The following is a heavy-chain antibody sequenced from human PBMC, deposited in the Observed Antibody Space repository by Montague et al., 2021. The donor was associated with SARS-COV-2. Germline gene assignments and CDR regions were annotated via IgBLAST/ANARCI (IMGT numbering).Heavy chain of an antibody. D-gene: IGHD6-25*01. CDR3: ATVRVGPQSRIVAAANTLDC. Sequence: SVRVSCKGSGGISSSHAISWVRQAPGQGLEWMGKIIPVLGVTNYAQKFQGRVTITADKSTRTAYMELSGLKSEDTAVFYCATVRVGPQSRIVAAANTLDCWGQGTLITVSS. J-gene: IGHJ4*02. CDR1: GGISSSHA. CDR2: IIPVLGVT. V-gene: IGHV1-69*04.